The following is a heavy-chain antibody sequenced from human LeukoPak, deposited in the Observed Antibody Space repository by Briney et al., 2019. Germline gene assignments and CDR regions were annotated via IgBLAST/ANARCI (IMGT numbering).Heavy chain of an antibody. CDR1: GYTFTSHY. D-gene: IGHD2-2*02. CDR2: INPSGGST. V-gene: IGHV1-46*01. CDR3: ARVSMTVYRGSNYYYGMDV. Sequence: EASVKVSCKASGYTFTSHYMHWVRQAPGQGLEWMGIINPSGGSTSHTQKFQGRVTITADKSTSTAYMELSSLRSEDTAVYYCARVSMTVYRGSNYYYGMDVWGQGTTVTVSS. J-gene: IGHJ6*02.